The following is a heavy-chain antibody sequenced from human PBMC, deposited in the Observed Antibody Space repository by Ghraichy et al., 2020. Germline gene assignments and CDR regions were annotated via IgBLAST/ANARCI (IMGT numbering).Heavy chain of an antibody. CDR2: ISGSGGIT. D-gene: IGHD6-6*01. J-gene: IGHJ4*02. CDR1: GFTFSRYS. V-gene: IGHV3-23*01. Sequence: GGSLRLSCAASGFTFSRYSMSWVRQAPGKGLEWVSIISGSGGITDYADSVKGRFTISRDNSKNTLYLQMNSLRAEDTAVYYCAKNREVGSSPYDYWGQGTLVTVSS. CDR3: AKNREVGSSPYDY.